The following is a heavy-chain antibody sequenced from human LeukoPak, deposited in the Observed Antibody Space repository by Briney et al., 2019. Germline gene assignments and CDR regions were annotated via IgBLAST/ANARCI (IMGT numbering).Heavy chain of an antibody. J-gene: IGHJ4*02. Sequence: GASVKVSCKVSGYALTELSIHWVRQAPGKGLEWMGGEDGGPIYAQKFQGRVNMTEDTSTDTAYMDVSSLRSEDTAVYYCVSIDLDSWGEGTLVTVSS. CDR3: VSIDLDS. V-gene: IGHV1-24*01. D-gene: IGHD3-16*02. CDR1: GYALTELS. CDR2: EDGGP.